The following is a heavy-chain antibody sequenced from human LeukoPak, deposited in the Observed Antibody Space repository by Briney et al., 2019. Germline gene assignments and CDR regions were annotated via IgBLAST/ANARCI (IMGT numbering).Heavy chain of an antibody. CDR3: ATQSRDGSKTRGYYFDY. V-gene: IGHV5-51*01. CDR1: GYIFTNYW. CDR2: IYPADSDT. Sequence: GESLKISCKGSGYIFTNYWIGWVRQMPGKGLESMGIIYPADSDTTYSPSFQGQVTISADKSISTVYLQWSSLKASDTAMYYCATQSRDGSKTRGYYFDYWGQGTLVTVSS. D-gene: IGHD3-10*01. J-gene: IGHJ4*02.